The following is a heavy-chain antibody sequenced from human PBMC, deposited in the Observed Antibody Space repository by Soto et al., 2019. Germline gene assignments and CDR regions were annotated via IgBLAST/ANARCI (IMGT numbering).Heavy chain of an antibody. CDR1: VFTFSDYA. J-gene: IGHJ4*02. CDR3: AKGGRQWLVTSDFNY. Sequence: VQLVESGGGVVQPGRSLRLSCAASVFTFSDYAMHWVRQAPGKGLEWVAVVSHDGRNTHYADSVKGRFTISGDSSKNTVSLEMTSLRAEDTAVYYCAKGGRQWLVTSDFNYWGQGALVTVSS. V-gene: IGHV3-30*18. CDR2: VSHDGRNT. D-gene: IGHD6-19*01.